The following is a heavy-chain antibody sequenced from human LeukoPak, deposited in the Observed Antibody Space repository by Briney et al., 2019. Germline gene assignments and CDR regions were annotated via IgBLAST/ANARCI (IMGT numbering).Heavy chain of an antibody. CDR3: AKDMYYGSGSVFDY. Sequence: GGTLRLSCAASGFTFSTYGMNWVRQAPGKGLEWVSGITPDAGRTYYADSVKGRFTISRDNSKNTLYLQMNSLRAEDTAVYYCAKDMYYGSGSVFDYWGQGTLVTVSS. V-gene: IGHV3-23*01. CDR2: ITPDAGRT. J-gene: IGHJ4*02. CDR1: GFTFSTYG. D-gene: IGHD3-10*01.